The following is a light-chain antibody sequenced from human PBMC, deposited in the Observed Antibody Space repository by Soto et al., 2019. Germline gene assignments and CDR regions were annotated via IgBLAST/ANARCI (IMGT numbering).Light chain of an antibody. CDR1: QSVSSN. CDR2: GAS. Sequence: EIVMTQSPATLSVSPGERATLSCRASQSVSSNLAWYPQKPGQAPRLLIYGASPRATGIPARFSGSGSGTEFTLTISSLQSEDFAVYYCQQYNTWPPYTFGQGTKLEIK. V-gene: IGKV3-15*01. J-gene: IGKJ2*01. CDR3: QQYNTWPPYT.